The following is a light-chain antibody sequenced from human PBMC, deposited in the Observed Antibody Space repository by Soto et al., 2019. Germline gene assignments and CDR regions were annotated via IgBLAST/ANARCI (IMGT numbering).Light chain of an antibody. CDR1: QSVSSGY. CDR3: QQYGSSPGT. V-gene: IGKV3-20*01. Sequence: IVLTQSPGTLSLSPGERATLSCRASQSVSSGYLDWYQQKPGQAPRLLIYGASSRATGIPDRFSGSGSGTDFTLTISRLEPEDFAMYFCQQYGSSPGTFGQGTKVDIK. J-gene: IGKJ1*01. CDR2: GAS.